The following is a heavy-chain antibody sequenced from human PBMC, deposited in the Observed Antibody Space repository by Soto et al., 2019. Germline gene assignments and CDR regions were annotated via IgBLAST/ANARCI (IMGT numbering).Heavy chain of an antibody. J-gene: IGHJ4*02. CDR1: GF. Sequence: EVQVLESGGGLVQPGGSPRLSCAASGFMSWVRQAPGKGLEWVSAISDYGANTYYVDSVKGRFTISRDNAKNTLYLQMNSLRAEDTAVYYCAKGFSGQYYDFRGQGTLVTLSS. V-gene: IGHV3-23*01. CDR3: AKGFSGQYYDF. D-gene: IGHD2-15*01. CDR2: ISDYGANT.